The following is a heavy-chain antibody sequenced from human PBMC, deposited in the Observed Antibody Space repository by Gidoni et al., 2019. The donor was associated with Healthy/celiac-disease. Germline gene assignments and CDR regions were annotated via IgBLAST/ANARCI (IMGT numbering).Heavy chain of an antibody. CDR3: ARAGSPGWFDP. CDR2: IYYSGSP. J-gene: IGHJ5*02. V-gene: IGHV4-39*07. CDR1: GCSISSSSYY. D-gene: IGHD6-13*01. Sequence: QLQLQESVPGLVKPSEPLSLTCTVSGCSISSSSYYCGWISQPPGKGLEWIGSIYYSGSPYYNPSLKSRVTISVDTSKNQFSLKLSSVTAADTAVYYCARAGSPGWFDPWGQGTLVTVSS.